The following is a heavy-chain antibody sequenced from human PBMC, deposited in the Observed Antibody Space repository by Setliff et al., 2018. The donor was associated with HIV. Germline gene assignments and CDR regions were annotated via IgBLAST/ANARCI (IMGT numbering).Heavy chain of an antibody. CDR1: GYTFTSHA. D-gene: IGHD2-15*01. J-gene: IGHJ4*02. CDR3: ARRMEMTPIGY. Sequence: GASEKVSCKASGYTFTSHAMSWVRQAPGQGLEWMGWINTNTGNPTFAQGFTGRLVFSMDTSVSTAYLQISSLKAEDSAVYYCARRMEMTPIGYWGQGTLVTVSS. CDR2: INTNTGNP. V-gene: IGHV7-4-1*02.